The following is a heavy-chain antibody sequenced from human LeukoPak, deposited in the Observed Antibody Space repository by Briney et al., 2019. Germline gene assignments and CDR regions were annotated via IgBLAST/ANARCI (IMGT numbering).Heavy chain of an antibody. Sequence: PSETLSLTCTVSGGSLSGSSYYWGWIRQPPGKGLGWMGNMYYSGTTYYNPSLKSRVTISGDTSKKQFSLKLSSVTAADTAVFYCATTDSSGNYVDYWGQGTLVTVSS. CDR2: MYYSGTT. J-gene: IGHJ4*02. V-gene: IGHV4-39*01. CDR1: GGSLSGSSYY. D-gene: IGHD6-19*01. CDR3: ATTDSSGNYVDY.